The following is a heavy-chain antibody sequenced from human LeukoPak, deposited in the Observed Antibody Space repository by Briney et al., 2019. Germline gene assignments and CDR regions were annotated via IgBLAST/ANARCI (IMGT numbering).Heavy chain of an antibody. J-gene: IGHJ6*03. CDR3: AKEMCHLHYHSRDG. CDR2: ISSGSDST. V-gene: IGHV3-23*01. Sequence: GGSLRLSCAASGFTFRNYAMTWVRQAPGTGLEWVSAISSGSDSTYYADSVKGRFTISRDNSSSTLYLEMSSLRAEDTALYYCAKEMCHLHYHSRDGWGKGTTVSVCS. CDR1: GFTFRNYA.